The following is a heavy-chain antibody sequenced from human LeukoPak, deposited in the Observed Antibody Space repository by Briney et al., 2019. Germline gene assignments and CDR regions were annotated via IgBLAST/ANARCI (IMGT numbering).Heavy chain of an antibody. V-gene: IGHV4-61*02. CDR2: IYTSGST. CDR1: GGSISSGSYY. Sequence: SETLSLTCTVSGGSISSGSYYWSWIRQPAGKGLEWIGRIYTSGSTNYNPSLKSRVTISVDTSKNQFSLKLSSVTAADTAVYYCARQTGSGLFTLPGGQGTLVTVSS. CDR3: ARQTGSGLFTLP. D-gene: IGHD3/OR15-3a*01. J-gene: IGHJ4*02.